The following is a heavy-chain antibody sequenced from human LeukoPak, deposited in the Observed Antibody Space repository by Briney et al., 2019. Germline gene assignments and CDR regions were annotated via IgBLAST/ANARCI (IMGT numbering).Heavy chain of an antibody. J-gene: IGHJ5*02. V-gene: IGHV3-30*04. D-gene: IGHD1-26*01. Sequence: GGSLRLSCAASGFTFSSYAMHWVRQAPGKGLEWVAVISYDGSNKYYADSVKGRFTISRDNSKNTLYLQMNSLGAEDTAVYYCARAALYGELRHPGSWFDPWGQGTLVTVSS. CDR3: ARAALYGELRHPGSWFDP. CDR2: ISYDGSNK. CDR1: GFTFSSYA.